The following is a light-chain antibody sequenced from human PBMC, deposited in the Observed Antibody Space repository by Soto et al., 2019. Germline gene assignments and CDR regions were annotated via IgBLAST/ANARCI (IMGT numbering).Light chain of an antibody. V-gene: IGKV4-1*01. CDR2: WAS. Sequence: DIVMTQSPDSLAVSLGEGATINCKSSQSVLYNYNNKNYLAWYQHKPGQPPKLLLYWASTRESGVPDRFSGSGSEIDFTLTISSLQAEDVAVYYCQQYYSTWTFGQGTKVEIK. J-gene: IGKJ1*01. CDR1: QSVLYNYNNKNY. CDR3: QQYYSTWT.